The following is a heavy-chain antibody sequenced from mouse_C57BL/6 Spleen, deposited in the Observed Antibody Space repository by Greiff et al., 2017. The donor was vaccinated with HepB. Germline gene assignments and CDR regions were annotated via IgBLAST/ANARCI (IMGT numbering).Heavy chain of an antibody. CDR3: ARPNDYPYAMDY. CDR1: GFSLTSYG. D-gene: IGHD2-4*01. J-gene: IGHJ4*01. Sequence: VKLQESGPGLVQPSQSLSITCTVSGFSLTSYGVHWVRQSPGKGLEWLGVIWSGGSTDYNAAFISRLSISKDNSKSQVFFKMNSLQADDTAIYYCARPNDYPYAMDYWGQGTSVTVSS. V-gene: IGHV2-2*01. CDR2: IWSGGST.